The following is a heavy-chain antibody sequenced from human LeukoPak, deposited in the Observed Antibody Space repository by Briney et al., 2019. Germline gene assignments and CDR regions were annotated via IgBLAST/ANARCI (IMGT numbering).Heavy chain of an antibody. CDR2: ISSSSSYI. V-gene: IGHV3-21*01. CDR1: GFTFSSYS. CDR3: ARDTSSPSGEDWFDP. J-gene: IGHJ5*02. D-gene: IGHD6-6*01. Sequence: GGSLRLSRAASGFTFSSYSMNWVRQAPGKGLEWVSSISSSSSYIYYADSVKGRFTISRDNAKNSLYLQMNSLRAEDTAVYYCARDTSSPSGEDWFDPWGQGTLVTVSS.